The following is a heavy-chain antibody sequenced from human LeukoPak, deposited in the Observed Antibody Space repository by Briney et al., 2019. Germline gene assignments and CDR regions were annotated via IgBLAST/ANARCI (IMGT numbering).Heavy chain of an antibody. CDR2: ISGSGGST. Sequence: GGSLRLSCAASGFTFSSYAMSWVRQAPGKGLEWVSAISGSGGSTYYADSVKGRFTISRDNSKNTLYLQMNSLRAEDTAVYYCAKDLSGYEENWSDPWGQGTLVTVSS. D-gene: IGHD5-12*01. CDR3: AKDLSGYEENWSDP. J-gene: IGHJ5*02. CDR1: GFTFSSYA. V-gene: IGHV3-23*01.